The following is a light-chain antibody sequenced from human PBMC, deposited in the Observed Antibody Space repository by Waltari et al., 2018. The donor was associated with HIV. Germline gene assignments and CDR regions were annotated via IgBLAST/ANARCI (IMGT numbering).Light chain of an antibody. CDR3: QQSYTTPWT. CDR1: QPIYTF. J-gene: IGKJ1*01. V-gene: IGKV1-39*01. Sequence: DIQMTQSPSSLSASVGDRVTITCRASQPIYTFLTWYQQQPGKAPKVLIYASSNLQTGAPPRFGGSGSGTDFSLVITSLQSEDFATYFCQQSYTTPWTFGQGTKVEI. CDR2: ASS.